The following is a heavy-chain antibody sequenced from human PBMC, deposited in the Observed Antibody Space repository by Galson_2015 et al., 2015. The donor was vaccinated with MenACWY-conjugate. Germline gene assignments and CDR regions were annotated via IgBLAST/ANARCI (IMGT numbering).Heavy chain of an antibody. CDR3: ARNIPSEGFGH. CDR1: GFTFSNFQ. Sequence: SLRLSCAASGFTFSNFQMNWVRQAPGKGLEWVSSISHSSGYIYYADSVKGRFTISRDNAKNSLSLQMNSLRAEDTAVYYCARNIPSEGFGHWGQGTLVTVSS. J-gene: IGHJ4*02. V-gene: IGHV3-21*01. CDR2: ISHSSGYI. D-gene: IGHD6-6*01.